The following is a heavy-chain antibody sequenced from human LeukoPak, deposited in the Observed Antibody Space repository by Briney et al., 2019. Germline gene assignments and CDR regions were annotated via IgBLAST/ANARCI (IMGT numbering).Heavy chain of an antibody. V-gene: IGHV1-2*02. CDR2: INPNSGGT. CDR1: GYTFTDYY. CDR3: ARVAADRCVTRGLWSDP. J-gene: IGHJ5*02. Sequence: ASVKVSCKASGYTFTDYYLHWVRQAPGQGLEWMGCINPNSGGTNFAQKFQGRVTMTRDTSISTAYMELSSLSSDDIALYYWARVAADRCVTRGLWSDPWGQGTLVTVSS. D-gene: IGHD2-8*01.